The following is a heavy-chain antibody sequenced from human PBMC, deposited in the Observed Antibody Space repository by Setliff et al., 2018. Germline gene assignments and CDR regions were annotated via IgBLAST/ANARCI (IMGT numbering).Heavy chain of an antibody. CDR3: ARAYYGTVNGYSSYYGLDV. J-gene: IGHJ6*02. Sequence: GGSLRLSCAASGFTFSSYSMNWVRQAPGKGLEWVAIIKQDGSEKYYVDSVKGRFTVSRDNAKNSLYLQMHSLRVEDTAVYYCARAYYGTVNGYSSYYGLDVWGQGTTVTVSS. CDR2: IKQDGSEK. D-gene: IGHD3-9*01. V-gene: IGHV3-7*01. CDR1: GFTFSSYS.